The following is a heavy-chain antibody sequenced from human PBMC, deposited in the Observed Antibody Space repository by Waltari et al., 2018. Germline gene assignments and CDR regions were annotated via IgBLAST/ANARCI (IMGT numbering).Heavy chain of an antibody. CDR3: ARRPVTMVRGVIITDYYYGMDV. D-gene: IGHD3-10*01. V-gene: IGHV1-69*10. CDR2: IIPILGIA. J-gene: IGHJ6*02. Sequence: QVQLVQSGAEVKKPGSSVKVSCKASGGTFSSYAISWVRQAPGKGLEWMGGIIPILGIANYAQKFQGRVKITADKSTSTAYMELSSLRSEDTAVYYCARRPVTMVRGVIITDYYYGMDVWGQGTTVTVSS. CDR1: GGTFSSYA.